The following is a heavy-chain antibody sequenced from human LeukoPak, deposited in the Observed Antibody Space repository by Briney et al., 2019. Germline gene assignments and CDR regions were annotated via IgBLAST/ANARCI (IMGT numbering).Heavy chain of an antibody. CDR1: GFTSSDHW. J-gene: IGHJ5*02. CDR2: IKQDGSEK. Sequence: GGSLRLSCAASGFTSSDHWMSWVRQGPGKGLEWVANIKQDGSEKYNVYSVKGRVTISRDNDKNSLYLEITSLRAGDTAVYYCTRRMVVAATWFDPWGQATLVTVSS. V-gene: IGHV3-7*01. CDR3: TRRMVVAATWFDP. D-gene: IGHD2-15*01.